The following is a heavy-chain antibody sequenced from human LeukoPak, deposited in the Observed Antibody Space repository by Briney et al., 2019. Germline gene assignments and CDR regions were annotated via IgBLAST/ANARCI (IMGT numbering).Heavy chain of an antibody. CDR2: ISGGSVDT. J-gene: IGHJ4*02. CDR3: AKSRSSGWTEQDY. Sequence: GGSLRLSCAASGFTFSRYAMSWVRQGPGKGLEWVSAISGGSVDTYYADSVKGRFTISRDNSKNTLYLQMNSLRAEDTAVYYCAKSRSSGWTEQDYWGQGTLVTVSS. V-gene: IGHV3-23*01. CDR1: GFTFSRYA. D-gene: IGHD6-19*01.